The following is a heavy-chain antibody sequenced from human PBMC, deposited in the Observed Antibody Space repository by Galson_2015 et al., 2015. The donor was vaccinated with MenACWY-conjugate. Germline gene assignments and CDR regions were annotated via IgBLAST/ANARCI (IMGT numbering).Heavy chain of an antibody. CDR2: ISSSSSTI. V-gene: IGHV3-48*01. CDR3: ARASTGLRFLEWLVYFDY. Sequence: SLRLSCAASGFTFSSYRMNWVRQAPGKGLEWVSYISSSSSTIYYADSVKGQFTISRDNAKNSLYLQMNSLRAEDTAVYYCARASTGLRFLEWLVYFDYWGQGTLVTVSS. J-gene: IGHJ4*02. D-gene: IGHD3-3*01. CDR1: GFTFSSYR.